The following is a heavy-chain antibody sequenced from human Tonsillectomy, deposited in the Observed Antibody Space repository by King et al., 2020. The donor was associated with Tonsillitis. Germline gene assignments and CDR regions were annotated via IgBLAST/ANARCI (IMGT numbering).Heavy chain of an antibody. D-gene: IGHD7-27*01. CDR2: MNPSSGNT. CDR1: GYSFTSYD. CDR3: ARVITGDRGDAFDI. J-gene: IGHJ3*02. V-gene: IGHV1-8*01. Sequence: VQLVESGAEVKKPGASVKVSCAASGYSFTSYDVNWVRQATGQGLEWMGWMNPSSGNTGYAQNFQGRVTMTRNTSITTAYMELSSLRSDDTAVYYCARVITGDRGDAFDIWGQGSMVIVSS.